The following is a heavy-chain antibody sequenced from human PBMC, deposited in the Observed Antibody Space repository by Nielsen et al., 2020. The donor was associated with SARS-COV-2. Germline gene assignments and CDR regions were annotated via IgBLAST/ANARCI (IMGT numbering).Heavy chain of an antibody. Sequence: ETLSLTCAASGFTVSSNYMSWVRQAPGKGLEWVSVIYSGGSTYYADSVKGRFTISRDNSKNTLYLQMNSLRAEDTAVYYCATPLLRFLEMDVWGKGTTVTVSS. CDR1: GFTVSSNY. CDR3: ATPLLRFLEMDV. CDR2: IYSGGST. V-gene: IGHV3-66*01. D-gene: IGHD3-3*01. J-gene: IGHJ6*04.